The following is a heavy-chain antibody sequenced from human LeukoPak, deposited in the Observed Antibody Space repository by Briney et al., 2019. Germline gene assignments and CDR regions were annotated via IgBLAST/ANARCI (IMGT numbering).Heavy chain of an antibody. D-gene: IGHD3-16*01. J-gene: IGHJ4*02. CDR1: GASISSTTYY. Sequence: PSETLSLTCTVSGASISSTTYYWGWIRQPPRKGLEWIASIYYSGSTYYNPSLKSPVTISVDTSKNQFSLKLSSVTAADTAVYYCARRLFRHYVVKYYFDYWGQGTLVTVSS. V-gene: IGHV4-39*01. CDR3: ARRLFRHYVVKYYFDY. CDR2: IYYSGST.